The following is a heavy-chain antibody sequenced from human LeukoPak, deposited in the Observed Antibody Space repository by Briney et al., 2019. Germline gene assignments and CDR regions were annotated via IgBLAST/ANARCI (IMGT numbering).Heavy chain of an antibody. CDR3: AREALHWGSYGMDV. J-gene: IGHJ6*02. Sequence: GGSLRLSCAASGFTFSSYWMSWVRQAPGKGLEWVANIKQDGSEEYYVDSVKGRFTISRDNAKNSLYLQMNSLRAEDTAVYYCAREALHWGSYGMDVWGQGTTVTVSS. D-gene: IGHD7-27*01. V-gene: IGHV3-7*01. CDR1: GFTFSSYW. CDR2: IKQDGSEE.